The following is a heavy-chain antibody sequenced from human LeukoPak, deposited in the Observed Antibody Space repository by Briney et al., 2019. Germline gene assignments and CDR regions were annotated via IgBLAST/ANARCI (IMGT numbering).Heavy chain of an antibody. D-gene: IGHD3-3*01. J-gene: IGHJ4*02. CDR2: IYWNDDK. CDR3: AHRRWHYDFGSGYYMANFDY. CDR1: GFSLSTSGVG. V-gene: IGHV2-5*01. Sequence: ESGPTLVNPTQTLTLTCTFSGFSLSTSGVGVGWIRQPPGKALEWLALIYWNDDKRYSPSLKSRLTITKDTSKNQVVLTMTNMDPVDTATYYCAHRRWHYDFGSGYYMANFDYWGQGTLVTVSS.